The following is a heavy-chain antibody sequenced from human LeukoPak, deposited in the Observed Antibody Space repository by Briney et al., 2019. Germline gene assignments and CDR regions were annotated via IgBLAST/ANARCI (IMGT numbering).Heavy chain of an antibody. CDR3: AEAPRWGTLGPEALDAEGYFDY. J-gene: IGHJ4*02. CDR1: GFTFDDYA. V-gene: IGHV3-9*01. D-gene: IGHD3-16*01. Sequence: GGSLRLSCAASGFTFDDYAMHWVRQAPGKGLEWVSGISWNSGSIGYADSVKGRFTISRDNAKNSLYLQMNSLRAEDTALYYCAEAPRWGTLGPEALDAEGYFDYWGQGTLVTVSS. CDR2: ISWNSGSI.